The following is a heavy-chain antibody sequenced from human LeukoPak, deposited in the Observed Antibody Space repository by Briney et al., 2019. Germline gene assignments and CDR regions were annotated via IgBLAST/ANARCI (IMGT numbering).Heavy chain of an antibody. D-gene: IGHD4-11*01. V-gene: IGHV1-18*01. CDR2: ISTYDGNT. CDR3: ARDKEVTDNWLDP. J-gene: IGHJ5*02. CDR1: GYTFSTYG. Sequence: GASVTVSFKASGYTFSTYGVSWVRQAPGQGLEWMGWISTYDGNTNYAQKFQGRVTMTTDTSTSTAYMELRSLRSDDTAIYYCARDKEVTDNWLDPWGQGTLVTVSS.